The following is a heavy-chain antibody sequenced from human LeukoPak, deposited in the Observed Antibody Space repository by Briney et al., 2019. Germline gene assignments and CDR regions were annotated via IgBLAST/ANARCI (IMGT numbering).Heavy chain of an antibody. J-gene: IGHJ4*02. CDR2: ISSSSSYI. CDR1: GFTFTSYS. V-gene: IGHV3-21*01. D-gene: IGHD4-17*01. Sequence: GSLRLSCAASGFTFTSYSMNWVRQAPGKGLEWVSSISSSSSYIYYADSVKGRFTISRDNAKNSLYLQMNSLRAEDTAVYYCARDYYGDYNFDYWGQGTLVTVSS. CDR3: ARDYYGDYNFDY.